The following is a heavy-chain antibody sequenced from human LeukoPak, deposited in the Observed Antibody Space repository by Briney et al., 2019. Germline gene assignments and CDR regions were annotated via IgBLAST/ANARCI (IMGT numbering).Heavy chain of an antibody. CDR1: RCSISGYI. V-gene: IGHV4-59*12. CDR2: IHYSGSN. D-gene: IGHD3-22*01. CDR3: AGEPQPHYYYSSGYFDS. J-gene: IGHJ4*01. Sequence: SETLSLSCVVSRCSISGYILSWIRQPPGKALEWVGYIHYSGSNNYNPSLYSRVTVSVDPYKIQLSLKLIAVTAAATAVYYCAGEPQPHYYYSSGYFDSWGQGTLVTVSS.